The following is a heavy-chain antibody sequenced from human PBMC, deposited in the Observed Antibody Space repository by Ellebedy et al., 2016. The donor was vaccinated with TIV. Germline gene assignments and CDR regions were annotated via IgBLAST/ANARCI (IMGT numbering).Heavy chain of an antibody. CDR1: GFTFSSYA. CDR3: AKYVRIAAADHFDY. D-gene: IGHD6-13*01. V-gene: IGHV3-23*01. Sequence: GESLKISXAASGFTFSSYAMSWVRQAPGKGLEWVSAISGSGGSTYYADSVKGRFTISRDNSKNTLYLQMNSLRAEDTAVYYCAKYVRIAAADHFDYWGQGTLVTVSS. J-gene: IGHJ4*02. CDR2: ISGSGGST.